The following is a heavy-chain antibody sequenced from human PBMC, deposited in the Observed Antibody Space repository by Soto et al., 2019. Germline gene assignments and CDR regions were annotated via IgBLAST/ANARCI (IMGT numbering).Heavy chain of an antibody. D-gene: IGHD2-8*02. CDR1: GYTFATYY. V-gene: IGHV1-46*01. CDR2: INPTGGGT. Sequence: QVQLVQSGAEVKRPGASVKISCKTSGYTFATYYMHWVRQAPGQGLEWMGMINPTGGGTEYTQKFHDRVTMTRDTSTSTFYRELRSLRSEDTAVYYCARDAGTGGTYTRSWGQGTLLTVSS. J-gene: IGHJ5*02. CDR3: ARDAGTGGTYTRS.